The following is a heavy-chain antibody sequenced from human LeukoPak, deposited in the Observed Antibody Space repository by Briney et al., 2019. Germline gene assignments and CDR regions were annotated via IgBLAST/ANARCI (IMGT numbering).Heavy chain of an antibody. CDR3: ARGGIVVGPAAIPTDSDFDY. Sequence: SEALTLTCAVSGGSFSSGGYPWSWIRQPPGKVLGLFGYFYHSGSTYYNPSVKSRVTISVDRSNTQFSLKLSVVSAAGSGVYYGARGGIVVGPAAIPTDSDFDYWGLGTPVTVSS. V-gene: IGHV4-30-2*01. D-gene: IGHD2-2*02. CDR2: FYHSGST. CDR1: GGSFSSGGYP. J-gene: IGHJ4*02.